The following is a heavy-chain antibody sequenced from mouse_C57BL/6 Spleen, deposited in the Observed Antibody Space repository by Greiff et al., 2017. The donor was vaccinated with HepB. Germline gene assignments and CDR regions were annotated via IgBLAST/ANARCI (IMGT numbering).Heavy chain of an antibody. CDR2: INPYNGGT. CDR3: ARDWDYGSSPYFDY. J-gene: IGHJ2*01. V-gene: IGHV1-19*01. D-gene: IGHD1-1*01. Sequence: EVKLVESGPVLVKPGASVKMSCKASGYTFTDYYMNWVKQSHGKSLEWIGVINPYNGGTSYNDKFKGKATLTVDKSSSTAYMELNSLTSEDSAVYYCARDWDYGSSPYFDYWGQGTTLTVSS. CDR1: GYTFTDYY.